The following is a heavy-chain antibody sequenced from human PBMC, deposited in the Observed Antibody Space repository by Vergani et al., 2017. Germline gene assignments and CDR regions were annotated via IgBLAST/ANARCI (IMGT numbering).Heavy chain of an antibody. D-gene: IGHD3-3*01. V-gene: IGHV4-59*04. Sequence: QVQLQESGPGLVKPSETLSLTCTVSGGSISSYYWSWIRQPPGKGLEWIGYIYYSGSTYYNPSLKSRVTISVDTSKNQFSLKLSSVTAADTAVYYCATDYKKNYDFWSGYYYSNAFDIWGQGTMVTVSS. CDR1: GGSISSYY. CDR3: ATDYKKNYDFWSGYYYSNAFDI. J-gene: IGHJ3*02. CDR2: IYYSGST.